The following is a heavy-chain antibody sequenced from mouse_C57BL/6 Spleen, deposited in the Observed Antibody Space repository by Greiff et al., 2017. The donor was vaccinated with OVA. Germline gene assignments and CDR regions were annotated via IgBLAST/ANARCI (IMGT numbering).Heavy chain of an antibody. J-gene: IGHJ4*01. V-gene: IGHV1-82*01. CDR3: AREPTTVVATEAMDY. Sequence: QVQLQQSGPELVKPGASVTISCKASGYAFSSSWMNWVKKRPGKGLEWIGRLYPGDGDTNYNGKFKGKATLTADKSSSTAYMQLSSLTTEDSADYVCAREPTTVVATEAMDYWGQGTSVTVAS. CDR2: LYPGDGDT. D-gene: IGHD1-1*01. CDR1: GYAFSSSW.